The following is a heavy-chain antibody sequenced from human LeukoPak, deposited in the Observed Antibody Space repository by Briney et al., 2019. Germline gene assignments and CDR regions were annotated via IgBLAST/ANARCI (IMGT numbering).Heavy chain of an antibody. CDR3: ASMTPGDY. CDR2: INHSGST. V-gene: IGHV4-34*01. J-gene: IGHJ4*02. Sequence: SETLSLTCAVYGGSFSGYYWSWIRQPPGKGLEWIGEINHSGSTNYNPSLKSRVTISLDTSKNQFSLKLSSVTAADPAAYYCASMTPGDYWGQGTLVTVSS. CDR1: GGSFSGYY.